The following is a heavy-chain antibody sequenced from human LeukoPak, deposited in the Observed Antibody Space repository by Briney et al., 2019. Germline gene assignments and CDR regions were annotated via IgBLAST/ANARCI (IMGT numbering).Heavy chain of an antibody. CDR3: ARNYYDYVWGSYRYGGDNWFDP. J-gene: IGHJ5*02. Sequence: GGSLRLSCAASGLTFSTYAMSWVRQAPGKGLEWVSTLSGSGDSTYYADSVKGRFTISRDNSKNTLYLQMNSLRAEDTAVYYCARNYYDYVWGSYRYGGDNWFDPWGQGTLVTVSS. V-gene: IGHV3-23*01. CDR1: GLTFSTYA. CDR2: LSGSGDST. D-gene: IGHD3-16*02.